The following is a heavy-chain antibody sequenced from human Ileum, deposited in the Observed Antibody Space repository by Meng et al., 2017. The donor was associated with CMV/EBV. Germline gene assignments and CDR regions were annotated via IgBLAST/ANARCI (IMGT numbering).Heavy chain of an antibody. Sequence: LTCTVSGGSISSSSYSWGWIRQPPGKGLEWIGSIYYSGSTYYNPSLKSRVTISVDTSKNQFSLKLSSVTAADTAVYYCARHRRAHFDYWGQGTLVTVSS. D-gene: IGHD6-6*01. J-gene: IGHJ4*02. CDR1: GGSISSSSYS. V-gene: IGHV4-39*01. CDR3: ARHRRAHFDY. CDR2: IYYSGST.